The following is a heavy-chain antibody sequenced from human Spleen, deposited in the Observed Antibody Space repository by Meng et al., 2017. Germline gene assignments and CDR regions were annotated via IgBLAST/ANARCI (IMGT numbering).Heavy chain of an antibody. CDR2: ISSSGSTI. CDR1: GFTFSDYY. V-gene: IGHV3-11*04. CDR3: ARDTKLRVGELSLEDWFDT. J-gene: IGHJ5*02. Sequence: GESLKISCAASGFTFSDYYMSWIRQAPGKGLEWVSYISSSGSTIYYADSVKGRFTISRDNAKNSLYLQMNSLRDEDTAVYYCARDTKLRVGELSLEDWFDTWGQGTLVTVSS. D-gene: IGHD3-16*02.